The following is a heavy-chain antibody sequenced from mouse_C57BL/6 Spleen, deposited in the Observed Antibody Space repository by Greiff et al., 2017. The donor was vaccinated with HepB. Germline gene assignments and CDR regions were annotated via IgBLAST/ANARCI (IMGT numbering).Heavy chain of an antibody. CDR2: IDPSDSET. Sequence: VQLQQPGAELVRPGSSVKLSCKASGYTFTSYWMHWVKQRPIQGLEWIGNIDPSDSETHYNQKFKDKATLTVDKSSSTAYMQLSSLTSEDSAVYYCARERIYYDNYTYYAMDYWGQGTSVTVSS. CDR1: GYTFTSYW. D-gene: IGHD2-1*01. CDR3: ARERIYYDNYTYYAMDY. V-gene: IGHV1-52*01. J-gene: IGHJ4*01.